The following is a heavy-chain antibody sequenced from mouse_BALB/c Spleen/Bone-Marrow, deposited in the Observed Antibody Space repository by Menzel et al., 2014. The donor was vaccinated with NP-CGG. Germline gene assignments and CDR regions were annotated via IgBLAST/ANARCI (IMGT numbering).Heavy chain of an antibody. Sequence: EVKLVESGGGLVQPGGSLKLSCAASGFTFSSYGMSWVRQTPDKRLELVATINSDGGVTCYPDSVKGRFTISRDNAKNTLYLQMSSLKSEDTAMYYCARENPYGNYFDYWGQGTTLTVSS. V-gene: IGHV5-6-3*01. CDR3: ARENPYGNYFDY. J-gene: IGHJ2*01. D-gene: IGHD2-1*01. CDR2: INSDGGVT. CDR1: GFTFSSYG.